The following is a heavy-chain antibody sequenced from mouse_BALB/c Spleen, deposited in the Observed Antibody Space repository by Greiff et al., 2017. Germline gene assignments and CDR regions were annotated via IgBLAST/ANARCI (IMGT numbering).Heavy chain of an antibody. D-gene: IGHD2-4*01. V-gene: IGHV5-17*02. J-gene: IGHJ4*01. CDR1: GFTFSSFG. CDR2: ISSGSSTI. CDR3: ARWGGITTDYYSAMDY. Sequence: EVQGVESGGGLVQPGGSRKLSCAASGFTFSSFGMHWVRQAPEKGLEWVAYISSGSSTIYYADTVKGRFTISRDNPKNTLFLQMTSLRSEDTAMYYCARWGGITTDYYSAMDYWGQGTSVTVSS.